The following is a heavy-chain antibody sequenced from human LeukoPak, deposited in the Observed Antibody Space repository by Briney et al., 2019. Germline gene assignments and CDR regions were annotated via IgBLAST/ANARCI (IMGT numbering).Heavy chain of an antibody. D-gene: IGHD1-14*01. CDR3: ARDHSPLDY. J-gene: IGHJ4*02. V-gene: IGHV3-21*01. CDR2: LSSSGGNP. CDR1: GFTFGNYA. Sequence: GGSLRLSCAASGFTFGNYAMNWVRQAPGKGLEWVSSLSSSGGNPNYADSVKGRFTISRDNAKNSLYLQMNSLRAEDTAVYYCARDHSPLDYWGQGTRVTVSS.